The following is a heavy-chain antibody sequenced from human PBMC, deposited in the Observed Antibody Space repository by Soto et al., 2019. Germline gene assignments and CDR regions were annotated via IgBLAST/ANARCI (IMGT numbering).Heavy chain of an antibody. CDR3: AREDNDFSFDY. CDR2: IKQDGSEK. CDR1: GFTFSNYC. Sequence: EVQLVESGGGLVQPGGSLRLSCAASGFTFSNYCMTWVRQAPGKGLEWVANIKQDGSEKYYVDSVKGRFTISRDNAKNALYLQMNSLRAEDTAVYYCAREDNDFSFDYWGQGALVTVSS. J-gene: IGHJ4*02. V-gene: IGHV3-7*01. D-gene: IGHD3-3*01.